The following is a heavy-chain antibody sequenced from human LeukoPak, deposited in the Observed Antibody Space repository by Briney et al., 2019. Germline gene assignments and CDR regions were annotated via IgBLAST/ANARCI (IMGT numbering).Heavy chain of an antibody. J-gene: IGHJ5*02. CDR2: IYHSGST. CDR1: GGSFSGYY. D-gene: IGHD3-22*01. CDR3: ARDGRGYYYDSSGYYWGNWFDP. Sequence: SETLSLTCAVYGGSFSGYYWGWIRQPPGKGLEWIGSIYHSGSTYYNPSLKSRVTISVDTSKNQFSLKLSSVTAADTAVYYCARDGRGYYYDSSGYYWGNWFDPWGQGTLVTVSS. V-gene: IGHV4-38-2*02.